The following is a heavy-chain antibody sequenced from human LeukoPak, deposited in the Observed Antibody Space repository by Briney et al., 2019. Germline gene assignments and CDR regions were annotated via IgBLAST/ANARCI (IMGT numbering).Heavy chain of an antibody. V-gene: IGHV4-31*03. D-gene: IGHD4-17*01. CDR2: IYYSGST. CDR3: ARVTYGDFNWFDP. CDR1: GGSISSGGYY. Sequence: PSETLSLTCTVSGGSISSGGYYWSWIRQHPGKGLEWIGYIYYSGSTYYNPSLKSRVTISVDTSKNQFSLKLSSVTAADTAVYYCARVTYGDFNWFDPWGQGTLVTVSS. J-gene: IGHJ5*02.